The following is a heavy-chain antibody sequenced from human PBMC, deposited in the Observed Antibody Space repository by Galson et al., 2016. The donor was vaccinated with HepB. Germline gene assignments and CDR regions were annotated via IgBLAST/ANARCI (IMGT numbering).Heavy chain of an antibody. Sequence: FLRLSCAASGFSFSTSDMHWVRQAPGKGLEWVSVISVQSDIRFYADSVKGRFTISRDNSKNTLYLEMNSVRVDDTAVYYCANLPERPIPPPGGWVDTWGLGTLVTVSS. D-gene: IGHD1-1*01. CDR3: ANLPERPIPPPGGWVDT. V-gene: IGHV3-23*01. J-gene: IGHJ5*02. CDR1: GFSFSTSD. CDR2: ISVQSDIR.